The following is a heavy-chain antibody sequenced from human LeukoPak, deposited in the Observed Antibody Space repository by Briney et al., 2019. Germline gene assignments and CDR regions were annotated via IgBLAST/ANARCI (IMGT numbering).Heavy chain of an antibody. CDR2: INPSGGST. V-gene: IGHV1-46*03. CDR1: GYTFTSYY. J-gene: IGHJ4*02. D-gene: IGHD2-2*02. Sequence: ASVKVSCKASGYTFTSYYMHWVRQAPGQGLEWMGIINPSGGSTSYAQKFQGRVTMTRDTSTSTVYMELSSLRSEDTAVYYCARRYCSSTSCYIFSDGGVDYWDQGTLVTVSS. CDR3: ARRYCSSTSCYIFSDGGVDY.